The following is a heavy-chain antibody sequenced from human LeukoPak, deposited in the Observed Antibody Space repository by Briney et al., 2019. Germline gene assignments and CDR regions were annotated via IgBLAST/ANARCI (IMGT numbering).Heavy chain of an antibody. CDR1: GFSFSNYA. J-gene: IGHJ4*02. Sequence: PGGSLRLSCAASGFSFSNYAMNWVRQAPGKGLEWVAVTSYDESNKYYADSVKGRFTISRDNSKSTLYLQMNSLRAEDTAVCYCAKGSAGGRPYYFDYWGQGTLVPVSS. CDR3: AKGSAGGRPYYFDY. CDR2: TSYDESNK. D-gene: IGHD6-13*01. V-gene: IGHV3-30-3*01.